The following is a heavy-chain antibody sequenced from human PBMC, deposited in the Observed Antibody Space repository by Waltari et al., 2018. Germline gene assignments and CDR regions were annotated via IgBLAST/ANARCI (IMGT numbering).Heavy chain of an antibody. CDR2: IYYSGSS. CDR3: ARIVVVPAAMGLYYYYYMDV. Sequence: QVQLQESGPGLVKPSETLSLTCAVSGYSISSGYYWGWIRQPPGTGREWIGEIYYSGSSNYNPSLKSRVTISVDTSKNQFALKLSSVTAADTAVYYCARIVVVPAAMGLYYYYYMDVWGKGTTVTVSS. D-gene: IGHD2-2*01. CDR1: GYSISSGYY. J-gene: IGHJ6*03. V-gene: IGHV4-38-2*01.